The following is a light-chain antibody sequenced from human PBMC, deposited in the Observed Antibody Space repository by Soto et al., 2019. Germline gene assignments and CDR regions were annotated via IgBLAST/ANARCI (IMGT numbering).Light chain of an antibody. CDR1: QYISTY. CDR3: QQSDTPPRT. CDR2: SAS. J-gene: IGKJ4*02. Sequence: DIQMTQSPSSLSASVGDRVTITCRASQYISTYLNWYRQKSGKAPEVLIYSASTLQSGVPSRFSGRGSGTDFTLTISGLQSEDFATYYCQQSDTPPRTFGAGTKVDIK. V-gene: IGKV1-39*01.